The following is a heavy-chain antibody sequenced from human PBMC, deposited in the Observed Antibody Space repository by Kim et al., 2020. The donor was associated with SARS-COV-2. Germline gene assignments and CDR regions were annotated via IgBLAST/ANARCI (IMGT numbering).Heavy chain of an antibody. V-gene: IGHV4-59*01. Sequence: SETLSLTCTVSGGSISSYYWSWIRQPPGKGLEWIGYIYYSGSTNYNPSLKSRVTISVDTSKNQFSLKLSSVTAADTAVYYCARAPRHDAFDIWGQGTMVTVSS. CDR3: ARAPRHDAFDI. CDR2: IYYSGST. CDR1: GGSISSYY. J-gene: IGHJ3*02.